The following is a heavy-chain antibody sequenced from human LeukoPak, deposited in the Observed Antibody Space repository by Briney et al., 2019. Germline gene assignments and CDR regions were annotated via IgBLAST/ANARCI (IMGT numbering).Heavy chain of an antibody. CDR2: IYPGDSDT. CDR1: GYSFTSYW. Sequence: GESLKISCKGSGYSFTSYWIGWVRQMPGKGLEWMGIIYPGDSDTRYSPSFQGQVTISADKSISTAYLQWSSLKASDTAMYYCARRGQYRGSGSYLFDYWGQGTLVTVSS. CDR3: ARRGQYRGSGSYLFDY. V-gene: IGHV5-51*01. D-gene: IGHD1-26*01. J-gene: IGHJ4*02.